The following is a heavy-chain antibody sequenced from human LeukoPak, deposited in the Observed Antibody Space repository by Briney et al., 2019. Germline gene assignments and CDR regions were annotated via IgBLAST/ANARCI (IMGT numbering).Heavy chain of an antibody. CDR3: AKGCSSWYGIAY. V-gene: IGHV3-11*04. Sequence: GGSLRLSCAASGFTFSSYWMSWIRQAPGKGLEWVSYISSSGSTIYYADSVKGRFTISRDNAKNSLYLQMNSLRAEDTAVYYCAKGCSSWYGIAYWGQGTLVTVSS. CDR1: GFTFSSYW. D-gene: IGHD6-13*01. CDR2: ISSSGSTI. J-gene: IGHJ4*02.